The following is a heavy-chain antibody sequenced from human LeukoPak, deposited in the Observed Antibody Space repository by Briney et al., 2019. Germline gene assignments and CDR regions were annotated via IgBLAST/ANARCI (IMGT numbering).Heavy chain of an antibody. CDR3: TRGGHPATLDAFDI. D-gene: IGHD3-16*01. CDR1: GFTFRSHG. V-gene: IGHV3-49*04. CDR2: IRSKAYGGTT. Sequence: GGSLRLSCVASGFTFRSHGMNWVRQAPGKGLEWVGFIRSKAYGGTTEYAASVKGRFTISRDDSKSIAYLQMNSLKTEDTAVYYCTRGGHPATLDAFDIWGQGTMVTVSS. J-gene: IGHJ3*02.